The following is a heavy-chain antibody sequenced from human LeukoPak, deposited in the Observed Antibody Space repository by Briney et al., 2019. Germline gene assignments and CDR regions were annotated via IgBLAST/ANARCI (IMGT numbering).Heavy chain of an antibody. V-gene: IGHV4-39*07. CDR1: GGSISSSSYY. CDR3: ARGAPTIVVVPAAMRGGWFDP. D-gene: IGHD2-2*01. J-gene: IGHJ5*02. CDR2: IYYSGST. Sequence: PSETLSLTCTVSGGSISSSSYYWGWIRQPPGKGLEWIGCIYYSGSTYYNPSLKSRVTISVDTSKNQFSLKLSSVTAADTAVYYCARGAPTIVVVPAAMRGGWFDPWGQGTLVTVSS.